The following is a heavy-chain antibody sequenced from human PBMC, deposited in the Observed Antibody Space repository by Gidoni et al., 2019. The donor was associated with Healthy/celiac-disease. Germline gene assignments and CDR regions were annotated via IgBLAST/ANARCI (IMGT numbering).Heavy chain of an antibody. CDR2: IYWDDDK. J-gene: IGHJ4*02. CDR3: AHLLKDHFDWSPQGYFDY. V-gene: IGHV2-5*02. D-gene: IGHD3-9*01. CDR1: GFSLSTSGGG. Sequence: QITLKESGPTLVKPTQTLTLTCTFSGFSLSTSGGGVGWIRQPPGKALEWLALIYWDDDKRYSPSLKSRLTITKDTSKNQVVLTMTNMDPVDTATYYCAHLLKDHFDWSPQGYFDYWGQGTLVTVSS.